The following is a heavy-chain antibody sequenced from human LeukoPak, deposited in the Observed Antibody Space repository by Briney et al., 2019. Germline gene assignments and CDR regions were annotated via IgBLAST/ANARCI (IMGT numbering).Heavy chain of an antibody. J-gene: IGHJ4*02. Sequence: GGSLRLSCAASGFTFSRYWMSWVRQAPGKELEWVANIKQDGSEKYYVDSVKGRFTISRDNAKNSLYLQMNNLRAEDTALYYCARDIDRYYADYWGQGTLVTVSS. V-gene: IGHV3-7*01. CDR3: ARDIDRYYADY. D-gene: IGHD2-21*01. CDR1: GFTFSRYW. CDR2: IKQDGSEK.